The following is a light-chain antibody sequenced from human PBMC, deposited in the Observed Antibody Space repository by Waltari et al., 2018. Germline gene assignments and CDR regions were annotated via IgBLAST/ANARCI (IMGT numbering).Light chain of an antibody. J-gene: IGLJ1*01. Sequence: SYVVTQPPSVSVAPGETATITCGGDNIGTYSVHWYQQQAGQAPVLVIFYDRDRPSGIPDGFSGDNSGNTATLTSSRVEAGDEARYYCHVWHPHVDPGVFGTGTEVTV. CDR3: HVWHPHVDPGV. CDR1: NIGTYS. V-gene: IGLV3-21*04. CDR2: YDR.